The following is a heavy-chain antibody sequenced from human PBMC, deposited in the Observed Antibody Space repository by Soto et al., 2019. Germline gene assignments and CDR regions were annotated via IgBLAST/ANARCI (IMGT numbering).Heavy chain of an antibody. Sequence: SETLSLTCAVYGGYFSGYYWSWIRRPPGKGLEWIGEINHSGSTNYNPSLKSRVTISVDTSKNQFSLKLSSVTAADTAVYYCARGXVAATSYYYYYYMDVWGKGTTVTVSS. J-gene: IGHJ6*03. CDR2: INHSGST. CDR3: ARGXVAATSYYYYYYMDV. D-gene: IGHD2-15*01. V-gene: IGHV4-34*01. CDR1: GGYFSGYY.